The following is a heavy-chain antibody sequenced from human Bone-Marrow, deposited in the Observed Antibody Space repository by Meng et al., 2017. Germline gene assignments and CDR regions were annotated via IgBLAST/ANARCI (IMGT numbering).Heavy chain of an antibody. D-gene: IGHD5-18*01. V-gene: IGHV3-23*01. CDR2: ISGSGGST. CDR3: AKSQAMQIQLWLLHYYYGTDV. Sequence: GGSLRLSCAASGFTFSSYAMSWVRQAPGKGLEWVSAISGSGGSTYYADSVKGRFTISRDNSKNTLYLQMNSLRAEDTAVYYCAKSQAMQIQLWLLHYYYGTDVWGQGTTVTVSS. CDR1: GFTFSSYA. J-gene: IGHJ6*02.